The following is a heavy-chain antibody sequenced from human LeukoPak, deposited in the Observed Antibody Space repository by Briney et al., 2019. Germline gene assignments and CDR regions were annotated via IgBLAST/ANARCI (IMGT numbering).Heavy chain of an antibody. Sequence: SGTLSLTCAVSGGSISSSNWWSWVRQPPGKGLEWIGEIFHSGSTNYNPSLKSRVTISVDKSKNHFSLKLSSVTAADTAVYYCARESGPDKAVDTAPFDYWGQGTLVTVSS. CDR2: IFHSGST. D-gene: IGHD5-18*01. V-gene: IGHV4-4*02. CDR3: ARESGPDKAVDTAPFDY. CDR1: GGSISSSNW. J-gene: IGHJ4*02.